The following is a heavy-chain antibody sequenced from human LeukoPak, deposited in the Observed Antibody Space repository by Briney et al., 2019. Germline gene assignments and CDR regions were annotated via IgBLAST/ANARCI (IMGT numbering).Heavy chain of an antibody. Sequence: GGSLRLSCVASGFTVSSNDMSWVRQAPGKGLEWVSFIYRSGDTDYADYVKGRFTISRDNSKNTLYLQMNSLRAEDTAVYYCARGPNGDSYGILDYWDQGTLVTVSS. CDR1: GFTVSSND. CDR2: IYRSGDT. D-gene: IGHD4-17*01. J-gene: IGHJ4*02. CDR3: ARGPNGDSYGILDY. V-gene: IGHV3-53*01.